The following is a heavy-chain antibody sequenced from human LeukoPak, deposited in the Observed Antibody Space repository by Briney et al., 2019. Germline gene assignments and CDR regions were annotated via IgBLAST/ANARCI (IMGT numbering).Heavy chain of an antibody. Sequence: ASVKVSCKASGYTFTNFGISWVRQAPGQVLEWMGWITTDNGDTTYAQNLQGRVTMTTDTSTSTAYMELRSLRSDDTAVYYCAIGYSGYDLPFDYWGQGTLVTVSS. J-gene: IGHJ4*02. CDR3: AIGYSGYDLPFDY. V-gene: IGHV1-18*01. CDR1: GYTFTNFG. CDR2: ITTDNGDT. D-gene: IGHD5-12*01.